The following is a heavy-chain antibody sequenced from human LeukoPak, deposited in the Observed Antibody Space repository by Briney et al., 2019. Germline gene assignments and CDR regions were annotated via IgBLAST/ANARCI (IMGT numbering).Heavy chain of an antibody. CDR1: GYTFTSYG. J-gene: IGHJ4*02. V-gene: IGHV1-18*01. Sequence: ASVKVSCKASGYTFTSYGISWVRQAPGQGLEWMGWISAYNGNTNYAQKLQGRVTMTTDTSTSTAYMELRSLRSDDTAVYYCARVYYDSSGYYYKDYWGQGTLVTVSS. CDR2: ISAYNGNT. D-gene: IGHD3-22*01. CDR3: ARVYYDSSGYYYKDY.